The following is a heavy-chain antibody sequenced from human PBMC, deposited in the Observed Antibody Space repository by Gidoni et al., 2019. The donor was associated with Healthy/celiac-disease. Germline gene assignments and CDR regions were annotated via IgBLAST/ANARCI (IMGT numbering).Heavy chain of an antibody. CDR1: GFPVGTNS. J-gene: IGHJ4*02. D-gene: IGHD6-19*01. Sequence: EVQLVESGGGLVQPGGSLRLACAASGFPVGTNSLRGFRQAPGKGLEWVSVIYSGGSTYYADSVKGRFTISRHNSKNTLYLQMNSLRAEDTAVYYCASSYGYSSGWSISADSVTPGFDYWGQGTLVTVSS. CDR3: ASSYGYSSGWSISADSVTPGFDY. V-gene: IGHV3-53*04. CDR2: IYSGGST.